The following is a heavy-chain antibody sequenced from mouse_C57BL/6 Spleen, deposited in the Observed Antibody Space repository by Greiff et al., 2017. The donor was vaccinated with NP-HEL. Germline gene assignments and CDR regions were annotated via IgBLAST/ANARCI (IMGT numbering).Heavy chain of an antibody. CDR3: ARKGGIYYDYDKGAWFAY. Sequence: VQLQQSGPVLVKPGASVKMSCKASGYTFTDYYMNWVKQSHGKSLEWIGVINPYNGGTSYNQKFKGKATLTVDKSSSTAYMELNSLTSEDSAVYYCARKGGIYYDYDKGAWFAYWGQGTLVTVSA. CDR1: GYTFTDYY. J-gene: IGHJ3*01. D-gene: IGHD2-4*01. CDR2: INPYNGGT. V-gene: IGHV1-19*01.